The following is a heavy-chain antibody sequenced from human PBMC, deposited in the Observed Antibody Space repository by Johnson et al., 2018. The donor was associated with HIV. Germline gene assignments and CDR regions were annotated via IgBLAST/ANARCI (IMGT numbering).Heavy chain of an antibody. CDR1: GFTFSTYA. Sequence: QVQLVESGGGVVQPGRSLRLSCAASGFTFSTYAMHWVRQAPGKGLEWVAVISSDESNKYYVDSVKGRFTISRDNAKNSLYLQMNSLRAEDTAVYYCARVPEGDDDAFDIWGQGTMVTVSS. J-gene: IGHJ3*02. CDR2: ISSDESNK. CDR3: ARVPEGDDDAFDI. D-gene: IGHD2-21*01. V-gene: IGHV3-30*04.